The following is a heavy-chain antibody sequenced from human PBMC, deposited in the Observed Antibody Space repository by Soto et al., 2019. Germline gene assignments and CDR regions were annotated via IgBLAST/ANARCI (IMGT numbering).Heavy chain of an antibody. V-gene: IGHV3-30*18. D-gene: IGHD3-10*01. J-gene: IGHJ5*02. CDR2: ISYDGSNK. CDR1: GFTFSSYG. Sequence: QVQLVESGGGVVQPGRSLRLSCAASGFTFSSYGMHWVRQAPGKGLEWVAVISYDGSNKYYADSVKGRFTISRDNSKNTLYLQMNSLRAEDTAVYYCAKDLPYYYGSGSNWFDPWGQGTLVTVSS. CDR3: AKDLPYYYGSGSNWFDP.